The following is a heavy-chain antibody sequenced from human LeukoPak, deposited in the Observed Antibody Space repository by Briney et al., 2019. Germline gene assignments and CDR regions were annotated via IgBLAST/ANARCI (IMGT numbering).Heavy chain of an antibody. Sequence: PSETLSLTCTVSVGSISSSSYYWGCIRQPPGNGLEWIGSIYYSGSTYYNPSLKSRVTISVDTSKNQFSLKLSSVTAADTAVYYCAREARYCSSTSCYTDTFDYWGQGTLVTVSS. D-gene: IGHD2-2*02. J-gene: IGHJ4*02. CDR3: AREARYCSSTSCYTDTFDY. CDR1: VGSISSSSYY. V-gene: IGHV4-39*02. CDR2: IYYSGST.